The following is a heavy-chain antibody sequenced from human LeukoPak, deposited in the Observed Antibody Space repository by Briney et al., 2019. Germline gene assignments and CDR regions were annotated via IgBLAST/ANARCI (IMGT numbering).Heavy chain of an antibody. Sequence: GGSLRLSCAASGFTFSDYYMSWIRQAPGKGLEWVSYIISSSSYTNYADSVKGRFTISRDNAKNSLYLQMDSLRAEDTAVYYCASRGKYYFDYWGQGTLVTVSS. D-gene: IGHD3-10*01. J-gene: IGHJ4*02. CDR3: ASRGKYYFDY. CDR1: GFTFSDYY. CDR2: IISSSSYT. V-gene: IGHV3-11*03.